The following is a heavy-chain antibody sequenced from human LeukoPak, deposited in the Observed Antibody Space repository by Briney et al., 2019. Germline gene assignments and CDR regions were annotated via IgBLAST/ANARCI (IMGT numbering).Heavy chain of an antibody. J-gene: IGHJ5*02. CDR3: ATGVDMIWFALQS. D-gene: IGHD3-10*01. CDR1: RYTFSGYY. CDR2: INANSGET. V-gene: IGHV1-2*02. Sequence: GASVKVSCKASRYTFSGYYLNWVRQAPGQGLEWMGWINANSGETNYAQKFQGRVTMTRDTSISTAYMELSRLNSDDTAVYYCATGVDMIWFALQSWGQGTLVSVSS.